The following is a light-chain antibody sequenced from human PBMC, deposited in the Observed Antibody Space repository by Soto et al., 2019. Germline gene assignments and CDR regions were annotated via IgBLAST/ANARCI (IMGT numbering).Light chain of an antibody. J-gene: IGLJ2*01. CDR3: QVWDRSSDHVV. CDR2: YDS. Sequence: SYELTQPPSVSVAPGKTARITCGGNNIGSKSVHWYQQKPGQAPVLVIYYDSDRPSGIPERFSGSNSGNTATLTISRVEAGDEADYYCQVWDRSSDHVVFGGGTKETVL. CDR1: NIGSKS. V-gene: IGLV3-21*04.